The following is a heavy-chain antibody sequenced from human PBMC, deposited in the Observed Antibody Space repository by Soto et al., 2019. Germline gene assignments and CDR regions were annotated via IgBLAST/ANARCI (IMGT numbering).Heavy chain of an antibody. V-gene: IGHV3-30-3*01. CDR2: ISYDGSNK. Sequence: QVQLVESGGGVVQPGRSLRLSCAASGFTFSSYAMHWVRQAPGKGLEWVAVISYDGSNKYYADSVKGRFTISRDNSKNTLYLKMNSLRAEDTAGYYCARDGVRYFDAPPNDYYGMDVWGQGTTVTVSS. CDR3: ARDGVRYFDAPPNDYYGMDV. D-gene: IGHD3-9*01. CDR1: GFTFSSYA. J-gene: IGHJ6*02.